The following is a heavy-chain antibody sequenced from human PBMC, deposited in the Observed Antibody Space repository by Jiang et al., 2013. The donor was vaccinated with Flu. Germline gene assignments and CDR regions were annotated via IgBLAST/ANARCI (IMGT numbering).Heavy chain of an antibody. D-gene: IGHD3-3*01. V-gene: IGHV3-30*03. CDR3: ARPLAVFGVFVIWNAFDI. CDR2: MSYDGSKA. Sequence: GRSLETLLVQPLDSSSVVMACTGSARLQARAGVVAAMSYDGSKAYYADSVKGRFTISRDNSKNTLYLQMKSLRAEDTAVYFCARPLAVFGVFVIWNAFDIWGQGTMVTVSS. CDR1: DSSSVVMA. J-gene: IGHJ3*02.